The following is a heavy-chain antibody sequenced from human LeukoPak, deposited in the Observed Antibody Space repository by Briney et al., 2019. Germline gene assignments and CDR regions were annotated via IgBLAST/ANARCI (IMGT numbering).Heavy chain of an antibody. CDR1: GGSISSGSYY. J-gene: IGHJ4*02. CDR3: ARDPVDCSGGSCYLRAFDY. Sequence: SETLSLTCTVSGGSISSGSYYWSWIRQPAGKGLELIGRIYTSGSTNYNPSLKSRVTISVDTSKNQFSLKLSSVTAADTAVYYCARDPVDCSGGSCYLRAFDYWGQGTLVTVSS. D-gene: IGHD2-15*01. CDR2: IYTSGST. V-gene: IGHV4-61*02.